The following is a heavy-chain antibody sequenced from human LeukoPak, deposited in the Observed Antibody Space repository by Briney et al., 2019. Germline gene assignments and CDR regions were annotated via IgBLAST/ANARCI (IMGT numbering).Heavy chain of an antibody. J-gene: IGHJ4*02. CDR2: ISYDGRNK. Sequence: GGSLRLSCAASGFTFSTYAMHWVRQAPGKGLEWVAIISYDGRNKYYADAVKGRFTISRDNSKNTLYLQMNSLRAEDRAIYYCAKGPLIEVAGTTWDYWGQGTLVTVSS. CDR3: AKGPLIEVAGTTWDY. CDR1: GFTFSTYA. V-gene: IGHV3-30-3*01. D-gene: IGHD6-19*01.